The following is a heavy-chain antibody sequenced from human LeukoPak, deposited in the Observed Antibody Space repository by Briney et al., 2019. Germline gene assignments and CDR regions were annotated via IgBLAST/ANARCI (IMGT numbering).Heavy chain of an antibody. J-gene: IGHJ6*03. V-gene: IGHV4-34*01. Sequence: PSETLSLTCAVYGGSFSGYYWSWIRQPPGKGLEWIGEINHSGSTNYNPSLKSRVTISVDTSKNQFSLKLSSVTAADTAVYYCARQGGYYGSGRPLYYYYYMDVWGKGTTVTISS. D-gene: IGHD3-10*01. CDR3: ARQGGYYGSGRPLYYYYYMDV. CDR1: GGSFSGYY. CDR2: INHSGST.